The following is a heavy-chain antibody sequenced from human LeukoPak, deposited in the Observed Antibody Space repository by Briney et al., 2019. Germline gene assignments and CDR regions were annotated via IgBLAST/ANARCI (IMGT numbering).Heavy chain of an antibody. J-gene: IGHJ4*02. CDR3: ARDSLTPYYDILTGYLDY. CDR1: GFTFSTYG. Sequence: GRSLGLSCAASGFTFSTYGMHWVRQAPGKGLEWVAVISYDGSNKYYADSVKGRFTISRDNSKNTLYLQMNSLRAEDTAVYYCARDSLTPYYDILTGYLDYWGQGTLVTVSS. CDR2: ISYDGSNK. V-gene: IGHV3-30*03. D-gene: IGHD3-9*01.